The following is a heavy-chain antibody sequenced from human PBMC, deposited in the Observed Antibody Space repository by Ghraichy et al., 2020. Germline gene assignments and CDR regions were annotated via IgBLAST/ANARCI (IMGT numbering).Heavy chain of an antibody. CDR1: GFTFSSYW. CDR2: INSDGSST. CDR3: ARDFCSGYYSAEYFQH. D-gene: IGHD3-3*01. J-gene: IGHJ1*01. V-gene: IGHV3-74*01. Sequence: WGSLSLSCAASGFTFSSYWMHWVRQAPGKGLVWVSRINSDGSSTSYADSVKGRFTISRDNAKNTLYLQMHSLRAEDTAVYYCARDFCSGYYSAEYFQHWGHGTLVTVSS.